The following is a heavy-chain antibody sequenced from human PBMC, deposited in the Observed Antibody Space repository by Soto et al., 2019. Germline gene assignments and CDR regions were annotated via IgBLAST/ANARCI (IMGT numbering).Heavy chain of an antibody. CDR1: GYTFADYS. V-gene: IGHV1-46*04. Sequence: QVRLVQSGAEVKSPGTSVKVSCQTSGYTFADYSIHWVRQAPGQGLEYMGNIDPSTGTSDSAQTLKGRISMTTDASTSAVYMELNNLRSADTAVYYGARLSRISFIVNWGQGTLVTVSS. CDR3: ARLSRISFIVN. D-gene: IGHD3-3*02. CDR2: IDPSTGTS. J-gene: IGHJ4*02.